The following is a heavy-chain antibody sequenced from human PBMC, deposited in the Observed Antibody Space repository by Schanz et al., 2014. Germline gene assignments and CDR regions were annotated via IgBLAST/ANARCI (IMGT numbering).Heavy chain of an antibody. D-gene: IGHD3-10*01. Sequence: EVQLLESGGGLVQPGGSLRLSCAASGFTFSAYAMTWVRQIPGKGLEWVSAISASGGTTYYADSVRGRFTISRDNSKTTVYLQMNSLRAEDTAVYYCARIGGSVFDYWAQGTLXTVSS. J-gene: IGHJ4*02. CDR3: ARIGGSVFDY. CDR2: ISASGGTT. CDR1: GFTFSAYA. V-gene: IGHV3-23*01.